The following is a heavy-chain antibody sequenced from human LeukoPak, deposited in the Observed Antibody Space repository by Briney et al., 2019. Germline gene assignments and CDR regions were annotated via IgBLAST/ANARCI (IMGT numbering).Heavy chain of an antibody. V-gene: IGHV3-23*01. Sequence: GGSLRLSCAASGFTFSSYAMSWVRQAPGKGLKWVSAISGSGGSTYYADSVKGRFTISRDNSKNTLYLQMNSLRAEDTAVYYCAKDSGFIVVVVAADYWGQGTLVTVSS. CDR1: GFTFSSYA. CDR2: ISGSGGST. D-gene: IGHD2-15*01. CDR3: AKDSGFIVVVVAADY. J-gene: IGHJ4*02.